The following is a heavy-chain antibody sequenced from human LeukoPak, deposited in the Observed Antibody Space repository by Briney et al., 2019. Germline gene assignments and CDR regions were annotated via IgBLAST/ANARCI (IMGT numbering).Heavy chain of an antibody. Sequence: GASVTVSCKASGYTFTIYGISWVRQAPGQGLEWMGWISAYNGNTNYAQKLQGRVTMTTDTSTSTAYMELRSLRSDDTAVYYCAREGGRFVVVPAALSDYWGQGTLVTASS. V-gene: IGHV1-18*01. D-gene: IGHD2-2*01. CDR2: ISAYNGNT. CDR1: GYTFTIYG. J-gene: IGHJ4*02. CDR3: AREGGRFVVVPAALSDY.